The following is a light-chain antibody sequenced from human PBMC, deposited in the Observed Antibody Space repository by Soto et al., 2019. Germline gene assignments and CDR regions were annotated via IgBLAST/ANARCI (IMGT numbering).Light chain of an antibody. V-gene: IGLV2-14*01. Sequence: QSALTQPASVSGSPGQSITISCTGSSSAVGGYKYVSWYQQHPGKAPKLMIYDVSDRPSGVSNRFSGSKSGNTASLTISGLQAEDEADYYCCSYTSSSTLVFGTGTKVTVL. CDR2: DVS. CDR3: CSYTSSSTLV. J-gene: IGLJ1*01. CDR1: SSAVGGYKY.